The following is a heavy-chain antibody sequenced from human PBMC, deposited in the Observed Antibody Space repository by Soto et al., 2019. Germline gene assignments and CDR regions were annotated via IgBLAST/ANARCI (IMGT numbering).Heavy chain of an antibody. CDR1: GYTFTSYG. D-gene: IGHD3-22*01. Sequence: GASVKVSCKASGYTFTSYGIDWVRQAPGQGLEWLGWISPYDGNTKYAQILQGRVSMTTDTSTKTAYMEVRSLRSDDTAVYYCARGGYYDSSGSRNYHYYGMNVWGQGITVTVSS. V-gene: IGHV1-18*01. J-gene: IGHJ6*02. CDR3: ARGGYYDSSGSRNYHYYGMNV. CDR2: ISPYDGNT.